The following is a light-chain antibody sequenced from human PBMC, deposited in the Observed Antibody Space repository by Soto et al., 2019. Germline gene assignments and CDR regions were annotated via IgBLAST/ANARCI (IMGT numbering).Light chain of an antibody. Sequence: QSAPTQPASVSGSPGQSITISCTGTSSDIGYYDYVSWYQHHSGKAPKLIIYEVNNRPSGVSNRFSGSKSVNTASLTISGLQAEDEADYYCSSHSSSSAYYVFGTGTKVTVL. V-gene: IGLV2-14*01. J-gene: IGLJ1*01. CDR1: SSDIGYYDY. CDR2: EVN. CDR3: SSHSSSSAYYV.